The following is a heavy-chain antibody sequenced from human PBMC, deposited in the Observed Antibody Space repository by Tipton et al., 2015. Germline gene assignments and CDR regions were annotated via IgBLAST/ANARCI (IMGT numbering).Heavy chain of an antibody. CDR3: ARDPPGGYFDY. J-gene: IGHJ4*02. D-gene: IGHD3-16*01. V-gene: IGHV4-59*01. CDR1: GGSISHYY. Sequence: TLSLTCTVSGGSISHYYWSWIRQPPGKGLEWLGHIYYSGNTNYNPSLKSRVTMSVDTSKNQFFLKLTSVNAADTAVYYCARDPPGGYFDYWGQGTLVTVSS. CDR2: IYYSGNT.